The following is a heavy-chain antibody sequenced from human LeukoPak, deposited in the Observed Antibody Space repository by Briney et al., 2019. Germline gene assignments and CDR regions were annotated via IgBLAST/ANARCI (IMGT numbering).Heavy chain of an antibody. V-gene: IGHV3-23*01. CDR3: ARETIDDYGDYDAFDI. D-gene: IGHD4-17*01. Sequence: GGSLRLSCAASGFTFSSYAMSWVRQAPGKGLECISGFSGSGGSTYYADSVKGRFTISRDNSKNTLYLQMNSLRAEDTAVYYCARETIDDYGDYDAFDIWGQGTMVTVSS. J-gene: IGHJ3*02. CDR2: FSGSGGST. CDR1: GFTFSSYA.